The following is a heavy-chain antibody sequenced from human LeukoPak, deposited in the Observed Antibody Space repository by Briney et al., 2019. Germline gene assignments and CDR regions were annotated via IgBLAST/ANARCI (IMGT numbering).Heavy chain of an antibody. V-gene: IGHV3-30-3*01. CDR2: ISYDGSNK. Sequence: PGGSLRLSCAASGFTFSSYAMHWVRQAPGKGLEWVAVISYDGSNKYYADSVKGRFTISRDNSKNTLYLQMNSLRAEDTAVYYCARDEWFGELLSHYYYYGMDVWGQGTTVAVSS. CDR1: GFTFSSYA. CDR3: ARDEWFGELLSHYYYYGMDV. D-gene: IGHD3-10*01. J-gene: IGHJ6*02.